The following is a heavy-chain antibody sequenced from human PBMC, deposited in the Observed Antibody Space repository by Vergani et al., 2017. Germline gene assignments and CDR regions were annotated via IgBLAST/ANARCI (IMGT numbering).Heavy chain of an antibody. CDR2: INAGNGNT. CDR1: GYTFTSYA. V-gene: IGHV1-3*01. Sequence: QVQLVQSGAEVKKPGASVKVSCKASGYTFTSYAMHWVRQAPGQRLEWMGWINAGNGNTKYSQKFQGRVTITRDTSASTAYMELSNLRSEDTDVYYCATSTVNKFRFSYYYYDYMDVWGKGTTVTVSS. J-gene: IGHJ6*03. D-gene: IGHD4-11*01. CDR3: ATSTVNKFRFSYYYYDYMDV.